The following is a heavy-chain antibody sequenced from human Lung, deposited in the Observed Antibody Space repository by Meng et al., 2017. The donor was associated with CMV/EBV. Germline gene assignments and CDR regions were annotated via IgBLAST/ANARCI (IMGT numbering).Heavy chain of an antibody. Sequence: EVQLVESGGGLVKPGGSLRLSCAASGITFNTYSMNWVRQPPGKGLEWVATISSRSTYIYYEDLGKGRFTISRDNVQNFLYLQMNSLSAEDTAVYYCATESPGFSSSFDNWGQGTLVTVS. D-gene: IGHD6-19*01. CDR1: GITFNTYS. CDR3: ATESPGFSSSFDN. V-gene: IGHV3-21*01. J-gene: IGHJ4*02. CDR2: ISSRSTYI.